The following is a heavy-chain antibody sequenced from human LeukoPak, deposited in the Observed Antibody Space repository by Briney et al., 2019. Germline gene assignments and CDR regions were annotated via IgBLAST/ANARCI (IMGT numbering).Heavy chain of an antibody. Sequence: GGSLRLSCAASGFPFSSSWMNSVRQAPGKGLEWVANIKQDGSDKYYVDSVKGRFTISRDNAKNSLYLQMNSLTAEDTAVYYCARALSAAGNYWGQGTLVTVSS. V-gene: IGHV3-7*01. J-gene: IGHJ4*02. CDR1: GFPFSSSW. CDR2: IKQDGSDK. D-gene: IGHD6-13*01. CDR3: ARALSAAGNY.